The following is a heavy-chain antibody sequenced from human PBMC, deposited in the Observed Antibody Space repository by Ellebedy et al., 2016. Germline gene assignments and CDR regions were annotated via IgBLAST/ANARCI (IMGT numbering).Heavy chain of an antibody. CDR2: MNPNSGNT. J-gene: IGHJ6*02. V-gene: IGHV1-8*01. CDR1: GYTFTSYD. Sequence: ASVKVSCKASGYTFTSYDINWVRQATGQGLEWMGWMNPNSGNTGYAQKFQGRVTMTRNTSISTAYMELSSLRSEDTAVYYCARGRPIALSYYYYGMDVWGQGTTVTVSS. CDR3: ARGRPIALSYYYYGMDV. D-gene: IGHD6-13*01.